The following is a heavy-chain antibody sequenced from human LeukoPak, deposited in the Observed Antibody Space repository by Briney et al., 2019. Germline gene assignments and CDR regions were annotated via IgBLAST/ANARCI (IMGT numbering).Heavy chain of an antibody. CDR2: IAYDVSRA. J-gene: IGHJ4*02. CDR1: GFTFGGYG. CDR3: TRYNNDHFDY. D-gene: IGHD1-14*01. Sequence: GGSLRLSCAGSGFTFGGYGMHWFRRTPGKGLEWVAVIAYDVSRAFYADSVKGRFTISRDNSKNTMSVQMDDLRAEDTAVYYCTRYNNDHFDYWGQGTLVTVSS. V-gene: IGHV3-33*01.